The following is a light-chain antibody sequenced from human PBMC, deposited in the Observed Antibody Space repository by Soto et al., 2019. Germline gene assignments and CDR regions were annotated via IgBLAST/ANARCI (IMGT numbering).Light chain of an antibody. CDR1: QSVNSN. V-gene: IGKV3-15*01. J-gene: IGKJ4*01. CDR2: GAS. CDR3: QQYDSGPPLT. Sequence: EIVMTQSPPTLSVSPGDGATLSCRASQSVNSNLAWYQQKPGQAPRLLIYGASRRAMHIPARFSGSGSGTEFTLTISGLQSEDFAVYYCQQYDSGPPLTFGGWTKV.